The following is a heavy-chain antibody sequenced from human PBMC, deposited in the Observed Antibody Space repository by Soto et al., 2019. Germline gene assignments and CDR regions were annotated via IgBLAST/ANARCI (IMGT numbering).Heavy chain of an antibody. CDR3: ARGGSSSWYGYYYYGMDV. CDR2: IYYSGST. D-gene: IGHD6-13*01. J-gene: IGHJ6*02. Sequence: KASETLSLTCTVSGGSISSYYWSWIRQPPGKGLEWIGYIYYSGSTNYNPSLKSRVTISVDTSKNQFSLKLSSVTAADTAVYYCARGGSSSWYGYYYYGMDVWGQGTTVTVSS. V-gene: IGHV4-59*01. CDR1: GGSISSYY.